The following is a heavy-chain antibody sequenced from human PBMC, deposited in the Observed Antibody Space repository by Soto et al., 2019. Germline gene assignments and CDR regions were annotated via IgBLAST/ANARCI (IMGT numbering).Heavy chain of an antibody. Sequence: ASVKVSCKASGYSFTGNSMHWVRQAPGQGLEWMGWINPNNGGTNYAQRFRGWVTMTRDTSVSTAYMELSSLRSEDTAVYYCARACAAGDYYYGMDVWGKGTTVTVSS. V-gene: IGHV1-2*04. CDR1: GYSFTGNS. D-gene: IGHD6-13*01. J-gene: IGHJ6*04. CDR2: INPNNGGT. CDR3: ARACAAGDYYYGMDV.